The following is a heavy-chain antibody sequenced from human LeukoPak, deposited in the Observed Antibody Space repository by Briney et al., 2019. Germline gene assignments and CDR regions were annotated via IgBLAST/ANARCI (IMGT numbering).Heavy chain of an antibody. V-gene: IGHV5-51*01. Sequence: GESLKISCKGYGYSFTTNWIGWVRQMPGKGLEWMGIIYPTDSDTRYSPSFQGQVTISVDKSISTAYLQWSSLKASDTAMYYCARRPSLKGWYFDFWGRGTLVTVSS. J-gene: IGHJ2*01. CDR1: GYSFTTNW. CDR2: IYPTDSDT. CDR3: ARRPSLKGWYFDF.